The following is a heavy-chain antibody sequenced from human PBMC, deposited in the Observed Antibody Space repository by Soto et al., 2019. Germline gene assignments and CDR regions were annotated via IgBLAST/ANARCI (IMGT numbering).Heavy chain of an antibody. D-gene: IGHD3-22*01. CDR3: AREPTAVDSSGSWFDP. J-gene: IGHJ5*02. CDR2: IYYSGST. Sequence: SETLSLTCTVSGDSISRYYWSWIRQPPGKGLEWIGYIYYSGSTNYNPSLKSRVTISVDTSKNQFSLRLSSVTAADTAVYYCAREPTAVDSSGSWFDPWGQGTLVTVSA. CDR1: GDSISRYY. V-gene: IGHV4-59*01.